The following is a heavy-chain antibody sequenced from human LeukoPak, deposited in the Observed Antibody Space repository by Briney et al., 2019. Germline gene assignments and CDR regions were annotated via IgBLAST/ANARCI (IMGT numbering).Heavy chain of an antibody. V-gene: IGHV1-8*01. CDR2: MNPNSGNT. D-gene: IGHD3-16*02. J-gene: IGHJ4*02. CDR3: ARGRFMITFGGVIALGY. Sequence: GASVKVSCKASGYTFTSYDINWVRQATGQGLEWMGWMNPNSGNTDYAQKFQGRVTMTRNTSISTAYMELSSLRSEDTAVYYCARGRFMITFGGVIALGYWGQGTLVTVSS. CDR1: GYTFTSYD.